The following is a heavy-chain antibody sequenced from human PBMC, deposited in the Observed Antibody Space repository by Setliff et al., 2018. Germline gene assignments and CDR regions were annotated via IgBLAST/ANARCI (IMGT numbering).Heavy chain of an antibody. V-gene: IGHV1-8*03. D-gene: IGHD1-26*01. CDR2: MNPNSGNT. Sequence: ASVKVSCKASGYTFTSYDINWVRQATGQGLEWMGWMNPNSGNTGYAQKFQGRVTITRNTSISTAYMELSSLRSEDTAVYYCARVKVIVGATPRTYYMDVWGKGITVTVSS. CDR1: GYTFTSYD. CDR3: ARVKVIVGATPRTYYMDV. J-gene: IGHJ6*03.